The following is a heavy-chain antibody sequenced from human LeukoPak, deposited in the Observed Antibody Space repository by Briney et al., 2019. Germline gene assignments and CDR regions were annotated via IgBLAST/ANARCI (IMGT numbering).Heavy chain of an antibody. Sequence: PGGSLRLSCAASGFTFSSYAMSWVRQAPGKGLEWVSSISSSSSYIYYADSVKGRFTISRDNAENSLYLQMNSLRAEDTALYYCAKDIVAWSSGWYFDYWGQGTLVTVSS. CDR1: GFTFSSYA. CDR3: AKDIVAWSSGWYFDY. D-gene: IGHD6-19*01. J-gene: IGHJ4*02. V-gene: IGHV3-21*04. CDR2: ISSSSSYI.